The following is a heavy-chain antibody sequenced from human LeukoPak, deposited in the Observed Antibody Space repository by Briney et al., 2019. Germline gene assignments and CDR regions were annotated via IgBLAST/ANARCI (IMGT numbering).Heavy chain of an antibody. CDR2: IYTSGST. Sequence: PSETLSLTCTVSGGSISSYYWSWIRQPPGKGLEWIGYIYTSGSTNYNPCLKSRVTISVDTSKNQFSLKLSSVTAADTAVYYCARHGPYSSGWTNWFDPWGQGTLVTVSS. CDR3: ARHGPYSSGWTNWFDP. V-gene: IGHV4-4*09. D-gene: IGHD6-19*01. J-gene: IGHJ5*02. CDR1: GGSISSYY.